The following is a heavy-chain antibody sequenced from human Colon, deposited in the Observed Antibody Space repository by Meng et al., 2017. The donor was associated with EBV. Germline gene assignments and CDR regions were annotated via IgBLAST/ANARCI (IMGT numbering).Heavy chain of an antibody. Sequence: QVRLPVSGPGVVKPSQTLSLTCTVSGGSINSGDYYWSWIRQPPGKGLEWIGYIYYTGSTYYNPSLKSRVTISMDTSKNKFSLRLSSVTAADTAVYYCARNYYFDYWGQGTLVTVSS. J-gene: IGHJ4*02. CDR1: GGSINSGDYY. CDR3: ARNYYFDY. V-gene: IGHV4-30-4*01. CDR2: IYYTGST.